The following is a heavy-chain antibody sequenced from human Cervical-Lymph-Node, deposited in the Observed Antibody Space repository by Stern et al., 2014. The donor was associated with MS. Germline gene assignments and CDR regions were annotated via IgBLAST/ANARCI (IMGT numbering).Heavy chain of an antibody. CDR3: ARLDFGEVFFEY. V-gene: IGHV4-31*03. J-gene: IGHJ4*02. D-gene: IGHD4-17*01. CDR1: GGSISSAAYY. Sequence: QVQLQESGPGLVTPSQTLSLTCTVSGGSISSAAYYWTWIRQHPGKGLEWIGYIDYSGSTSYNPSLKSRLSISMDTSKNQFSLKVNSVTAADTAVYYCARLDFGEVFFEYWGRGVLVTVSS. CDR2: IDYSGST.